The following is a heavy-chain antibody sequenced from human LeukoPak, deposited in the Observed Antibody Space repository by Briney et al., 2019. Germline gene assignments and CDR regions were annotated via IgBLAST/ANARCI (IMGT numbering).Heavy chain of an antibody. CDR1: GFTFSSYS. D-gene: IGHD3-10*02. CDR3: AELGITMIGGV. V-gene: IGHV3-21*01. CDR2: ISSSSSNI. J-gene: IGHJ6*04. Sequence: GGSLRLSCAASGFTFSSYSMNWVRQAPGKGLEWVPSISSSSSNINYADSVKGRFTISRDNAKNALYLQMNSLRVEDTAVYYCAELGITMIGGVWGKGTTVTISS.